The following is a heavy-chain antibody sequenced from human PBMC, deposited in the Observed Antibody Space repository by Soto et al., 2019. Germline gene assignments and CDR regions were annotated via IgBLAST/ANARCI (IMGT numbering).Heavy chain of an antibody. V-gene: IGHV3-23*01. CDR1: GFTFSSYA. Sequence: EVQLLESGGGLVQPGGSLRLSCAASGFTFSSYAMSWVRQAPGKGLEWVSAISGSGGSTYYADSVKGRFTISRDKSKNTLYLQMNSLRAEDTAVDYCAKYDFWSDYPILFDYWGQGTLVTVSS. D-gene: IGHD3-3*01. CDR2: ISGSGGST. J-gene: IGHJ4*02. CDR3: AKYDFWSDYPILFDY.